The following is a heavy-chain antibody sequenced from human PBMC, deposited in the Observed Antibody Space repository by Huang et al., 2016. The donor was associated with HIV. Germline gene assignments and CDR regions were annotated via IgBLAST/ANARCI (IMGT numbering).Heavy chain of an antibody. CDR2: ISNDGTTT. D-gene: IGHD5-12*01. Sequence: QGQLVESGGGVVRPGRALRISCAASGFRFSNYAMNWVRQVPVKRREWVTFISNDGTTTYDANSVKGRFTISRDNFKNTLYLQMNRLRGDDTAVYYCTREYTVAGAFDIWGQGTMVTVSS. CDR1: GFRFSNYA. J-gene: IGHJ3*02. V-gene: IGHV3-30-3*01. CDR3: TREYTVAGAFDI.